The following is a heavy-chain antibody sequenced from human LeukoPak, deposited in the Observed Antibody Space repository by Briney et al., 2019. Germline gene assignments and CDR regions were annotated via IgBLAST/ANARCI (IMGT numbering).Heavy chain of an antibody. V-gene: IGHV3-30-3*01. CDR3: ARDSRGWSNYYGMDV. Sequence: SCKASGGTFSSYAMHWVRQAPGKGLEWVAVISYDGSNKYYADSVKGRFTISRDNSKNTLYLQMNSLRAEDTAVYYCARDSRGWSNYYGMDVWGQGTTVTVSS. CDR2: ISYDGSNK. J-gene: IGHJ6*02. CDR1: GGTFSSYA. D-gene: IGHD2-15*01.